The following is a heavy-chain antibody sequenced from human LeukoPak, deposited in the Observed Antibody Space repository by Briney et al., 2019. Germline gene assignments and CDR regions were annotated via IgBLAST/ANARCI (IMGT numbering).Heavy chain of an antibody. J-gene: IGHJ4*02. CDR1: GLTFSTYS. V-gene: IGHV3-48*01. Sequence: GGSLRLSCAASGLTFSTYSLNWVRQAPGKGLEWVSYISSRSDTIYYADSVRGRFTISRDNAKNSLYLQMSSLRAEDTAMYYCAGERRGPVDYWGQGTLVTVSS. CDR3: AGERRGPVDY. D-gene: IGHD5-12*01. CDR2: ISSRSDTI.